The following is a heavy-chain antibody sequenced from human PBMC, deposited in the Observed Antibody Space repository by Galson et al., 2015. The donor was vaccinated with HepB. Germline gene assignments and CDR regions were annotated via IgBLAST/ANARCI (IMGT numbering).Heavy chain of an antibody. Sequence: SLRLSCAASGFTFSSYAMHWVRQAPGKGLEHVSAIRIDGSNTYYADSVKGRFTISRDNSRNTLYFQMSSLRGDDTAVYYCVKGGRDYDNYGYYIAPDYWGQGTLVTVSS. CDR2: IRIDGSNT. D-gene: IGHD3-22*01. CDR3: VKGGRDYDNYGYYIAPDY. V-gene: IGHV3-64D*08. CDR1: GFTFSSYA. J-gene: IGHJ4*02.